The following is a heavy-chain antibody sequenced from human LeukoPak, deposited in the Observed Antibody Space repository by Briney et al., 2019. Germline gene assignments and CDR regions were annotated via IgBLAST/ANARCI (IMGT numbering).Heavy chain of an antibody. CDR2: IIPIFGTA. CDR3: ASTTDTAMVKGRVDY. J-gene: IGHJ4*02. Sequence: ASVKVSCKASGGTFSIYAISWVRQGPGQGLGWMGGIIPIFGTANYAQKFQGRVTITADKSTSTAYMELSSLRSEDTAVYYCASTTDTAMVKGRVDYWGQGTLVTVSS. V-gene: IGHV1-69*06. CDR1: GGTFSIYA. D-gene: IGHD5-18*01.